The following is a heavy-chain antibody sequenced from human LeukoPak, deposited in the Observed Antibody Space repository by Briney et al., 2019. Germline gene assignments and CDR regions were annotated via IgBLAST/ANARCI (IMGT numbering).Heavy chain of an antibody. J-gene: IGHJ4*02. CDR1: GFTFSSYG. CDR2: IRYDGSNK. D-gene: IGHD2-2*01. Sequence: PGGSLRLSCAASGFTFSSYGMHWVRQAPGKGLEWVAFIRYDGSNKYYADSVKGRFTISRDNSENTLYLHMNSLRPEDTAVYYCAKDRRYCSSTTCPEYWGQGTLVTVSS. CDR3: AKDRRYCSSTTCPEY. V-gene: IGHV3-30*02.